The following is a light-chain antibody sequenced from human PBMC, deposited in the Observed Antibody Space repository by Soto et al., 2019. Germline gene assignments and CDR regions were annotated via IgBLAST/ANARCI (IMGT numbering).Light chain of an antibody. J-gene: IGKJ1*01. CDR1: QSVSSN. Sequence: GVSLSAAALSLVPGETATLSCRASQSVSSNLVWYQRKPGQAPRLLIYGASIRVTGIPDRFSGSGSGTEFTLTISSLESEDFAVYYCQQYGRSPWPFGQGTKVDI. CDR3: QQYGRSPWP. V-gene: IGKV3D-15*01. CDR2: GAS.